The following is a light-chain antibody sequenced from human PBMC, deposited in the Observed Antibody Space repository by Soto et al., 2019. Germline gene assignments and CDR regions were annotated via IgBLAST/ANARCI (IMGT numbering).Light chain of an antibody. CDR2: DVS. Sequence: QSVLTQPASVSGSPGQSITVSCTGSSSDIGAYKYVSWYQQRPGKAPKLMIYDVSNRPSGVSSRFGGSKSGNTASLTISGLQAEDEADYYCSSYKSSSTYVFGTGTKVTVL. CDR1: SSDIGAYKY. J-gene: IGLJ1*01. V-gene: IGLV2-14*01. CDR3: SSYKSSSTYV.